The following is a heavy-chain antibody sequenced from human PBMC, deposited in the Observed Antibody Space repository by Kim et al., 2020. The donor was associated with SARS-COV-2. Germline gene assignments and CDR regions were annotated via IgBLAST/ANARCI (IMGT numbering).Heavy chain of an antibody. CDR1: GFTFSRFA. Sequence: GGSLRLSCATSGFTFSRFAMNWFRQAPGKGLEWVSAIGGSGGTTYYAESVKDRFTTSRDTSKNLVFLKMRMMTVEETAVYYSANVVSGGYVGIETFDIWG. V-gene: IGHV3-23*01. CDR3: ANVVSGGYVGIETFDI. J-gene: IGHJ3*02. D-gene: IGHD5-12*01. CDR2: IGGSGGTT.